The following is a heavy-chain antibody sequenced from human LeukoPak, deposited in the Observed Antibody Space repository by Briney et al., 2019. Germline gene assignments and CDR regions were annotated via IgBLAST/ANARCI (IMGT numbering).Heavy chain of an antibody. CDR2: ISYDGSNK. CDR3: AKDWYYDILTGYFWGYGMDV. Sequence: PGRSLRLSCAASGFTFSSYGMHWVRQAPGKGLEWVAVISYDGSNKYYADSVKGRFTISRDNSKNTLYLQMNSLRAEDTAVYYCAKDWYYDILTGYFWGYGMDVWGQGTTVTVSS. V-gene: IGHV3-30*18. J-gene: IGHJ6*02. CDR1: GFTFSSYG. D-gene: IGHD3-9*01.